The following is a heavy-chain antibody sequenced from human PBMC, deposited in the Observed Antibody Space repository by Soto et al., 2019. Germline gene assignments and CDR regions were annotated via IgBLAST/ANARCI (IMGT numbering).Heavy chain of an antibody. J-gene: IGHJ5*01. CDR2: INGSGDST. CDR1: GFTFSSYE. V-gene: IGHV3-23*01. Sequence: GSLRLSCAASGFTFSSYEMNWVRQAPGKGLEWVSAINGSGDSTYYADSVKGRFTISRDNSKNTLSLQMSSLRAGDTAVYYWAKDSSRRRLDSWGQGT. CDR3: AKDSSRRRLDS.